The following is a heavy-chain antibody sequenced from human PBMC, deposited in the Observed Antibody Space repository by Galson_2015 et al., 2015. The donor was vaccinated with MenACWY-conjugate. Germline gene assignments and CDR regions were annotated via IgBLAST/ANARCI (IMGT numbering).Heavy chain of an antibody. D-gene: IGHD3-3*01. CDR1: GYTFNSYA. J-gene: IGHJ3*02. Sequence: SVKVSCKASGYTFNSYAMNWVRQAPGQGLEWMGWINTNTGNPTYGQGFAGRFVLSLDTSVSTAYLQISSLKAEDTAVYYCAREGIRVDDDAFDIWDQGTMVTVSS. CDR3: AREGIRVDDDAFDI. CDR2: INTNTGNP. V-gene: IGHV7-4-1*02.